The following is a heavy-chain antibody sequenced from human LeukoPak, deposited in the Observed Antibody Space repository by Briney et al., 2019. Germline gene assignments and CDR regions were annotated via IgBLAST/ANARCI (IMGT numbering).Heavy chain of an antibody. J-gene: IGHJ4*02. CDR2: IYYSGST. D-gene: IGHD2-15*01. CDR1: GGSISSYY. Sequence: SETLSLTCTVSGGSISSYYWSWIRQPPGKGLEWIGYIYYSGSTNYNPSLKGRVTISVDTSKNQFSLKLSSVTAADTAVYYCARLLAGCPGGRCRAHFDYWGQGTLVTVSS. V-gene: IGHV4-59*01. CDR3: ARLLAGCPGGRCRAHFDY.